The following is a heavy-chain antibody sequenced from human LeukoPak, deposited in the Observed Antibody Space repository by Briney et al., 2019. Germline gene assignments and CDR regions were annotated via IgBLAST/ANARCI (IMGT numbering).Heavy chain of an antibody. CDR3: ARGMDSSS. D-gene: IGHD6-13*01. J-gene: IGHJ4*02. CDR2: IYYSGST. CDR1: GGSVSSGSYY. V-gene: IGHV4-61*01. Sequence: ASETLSLTCTVSGGSVSSGSYYWSWIRQPPGKGLEWIGYIYYSGSTNYNPSLKSRVTISVDTSKNQFSLKLSSVTAADTAVYHCARGMDSSSWGQGTLVTVSS.